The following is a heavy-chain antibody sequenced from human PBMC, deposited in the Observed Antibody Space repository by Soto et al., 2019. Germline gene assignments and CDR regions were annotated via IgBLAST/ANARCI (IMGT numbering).Heavy chain of an antibody. Sequence: QVQLVQSGAEVKKPGSSVKVSCKASGGTFSSYAISWVRQAPGQGLEWMGGIIPIFGTANYAQKFQGRVTITADEYTSTAYMELSSLRSEDTAVYYCARGTTMIVVVRGGWFDPWGQGPLVTVSS. CDR1: GGTFSSYA. CDR2: IIPIFGTA. D-gene: IGHD3-22*01. V-gene: IGHV1-69*01. J-gene: IGHJ5*02. CDR3: ARGTTMIVVVRGGWFDP.